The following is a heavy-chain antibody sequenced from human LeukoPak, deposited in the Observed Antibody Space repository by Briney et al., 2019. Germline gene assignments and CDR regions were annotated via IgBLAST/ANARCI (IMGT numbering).Heavy chain of an antibody. D-gene: IGHD1-1*01. Sequence: GGSLRLSCVASGFTFSNYAMSWVRQAPGKGLEWVSGISGSGGNTYYADSVKGRFTISRDNSKNTLYLQMNSLRAEDTAVYYCAKDLTTGTRGGEFDYWGQGTLVTVSS. CDR3: AKDLTTGTRGGEFDY. J-gene: IGHJ4*02. CDR1: GFTFSNYA. V-gene: IGHV3-23*01. CDR2: ISGSGGNT.